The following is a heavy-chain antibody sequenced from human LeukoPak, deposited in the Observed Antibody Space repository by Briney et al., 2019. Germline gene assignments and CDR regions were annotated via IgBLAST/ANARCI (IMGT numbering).Heavy chain of an antibody. D-gene: IGHD3-10*01. CDR2: ISSNGGST. Sequence: PGGSLRLSCAASGFTFSSYAMHWVRQAPGKGLEYVSAISSNGGSTYYANSVKGRFTISRDNSKNTLYLQMGSLRAEDTAVYYCAKMGKTENHYGSGRFSYYYYMDVWGKGTTVTISS. V-gene: IGHV3-64*01. J-gene: IGHJ6*03. CDR1: GFTFSSYA. CDR3: AKMGKTENHYGSGRFSYYYYMDV.